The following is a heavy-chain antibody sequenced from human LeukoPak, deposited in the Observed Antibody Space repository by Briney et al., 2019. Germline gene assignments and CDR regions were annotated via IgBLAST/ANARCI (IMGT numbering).Heavy chain of an antibody. J-gene: IGHJ6*02. CDR1: GFTFSSYV. Sequence: GGSLRLSCAASGFTFSSYVMSWVRQAPGRGLEWVSGISGSGDSTYYADFVKGRFTISRDNSKNALYLQMNSLRAEDTAVYYCAKDKRMDVWGLGTTVTVSS. V-gene: IGHV3-23*01. CDR3: AKDKRMDV. CDR2: ISGSGDST.